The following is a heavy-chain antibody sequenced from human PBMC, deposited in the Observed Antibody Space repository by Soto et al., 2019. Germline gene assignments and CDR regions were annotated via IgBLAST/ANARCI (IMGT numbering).Heavy chain of an antibody. CDR2: ISSLGSTI. Sequence: SLRLSCAASGFTLSNYEMNWVRQAPGKGLEWVSYISSLGSTIYYADSVKGRFTISRDNAKDSLYLQMSSLRAEDTAVCYCARDLRTLYYFDYWGQGPLVTVSS. V-gene: IGHV3-48*03. J-gene: IGHJ4*02. D-gene: IGHD4-17*01. CDR1: GFTLSNYE. CDR3: ARDLRTLYYFDY.